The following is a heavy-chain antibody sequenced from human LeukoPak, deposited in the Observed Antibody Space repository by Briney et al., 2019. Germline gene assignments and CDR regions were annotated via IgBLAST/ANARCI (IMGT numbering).Heavy chain of an antibody. CDR1: GYTFIDYS. Sequence: ASVKVSCKASGYTFIDYSLHWVRQAPGQGLQWMGWISPNGGGTNYAQEFQGRVTMTRDTSINTAYMELSGLRSDDTAVYNCARKINYRGYLYWGQGTLVIVSS. J-gene: IGHJ4*02. CDR3: ARKINYRGYLY. V-gene: IGHV1-2*02. D-gene: IGHD2-2*03. CDR2: ISPNGGGT.